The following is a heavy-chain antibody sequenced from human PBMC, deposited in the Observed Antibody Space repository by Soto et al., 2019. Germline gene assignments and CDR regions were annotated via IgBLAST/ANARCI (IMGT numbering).Heavy chain of an antibody. CDR3: ARDVRYYDISTYPRFDP. J-gene: IGHJ5*02. V-gene: IGHV1-18*04. Sequence: QVQLVQSGAEVKKPGASVKVSCKASGYTFTSYGISWVRQAPGQGLEWMGWISAYNGNTNYAQKLQGRVTMTTDTSTSTAYMELRSLRSDDTAVYYCARDVRYYDISTYPRFDPWGQGTLVTVSS. CDR1: GYTFTSYG. D-gene: IGHD3-9*01. CDR2: ISAYNGNT.